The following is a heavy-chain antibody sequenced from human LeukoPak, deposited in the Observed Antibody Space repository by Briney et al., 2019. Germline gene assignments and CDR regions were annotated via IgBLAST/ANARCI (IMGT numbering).Heavy chain of an antibody. Sequence: GGSLRLSCAASGFTFSSYWMSWVRQAPGKGLEWVANIKQDGSEKYYVDSVKGRFTISRDNAKNSLYLQMNSLRAEDTAVYYCARDTSIAARDAFDIWGQGTMVTVSS. CDR1: GFTFSSYW. J-gene: IGHJ3*02. CDR2: IKQDGSEK. D-gene: IGHD6-6*01. CDR3: ARDTSIAARDAFDI. V-gene: IGHV3-7*01.